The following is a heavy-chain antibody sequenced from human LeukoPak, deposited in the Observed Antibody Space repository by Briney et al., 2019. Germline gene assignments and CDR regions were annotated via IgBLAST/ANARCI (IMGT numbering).Heavy chain of an antibody. CDR2: IYSSGST. CDR1: GFTVSSNY. Sequence: GGSLRLSCAASGFTVSSNYMSWVRQAPGKGLEWVSVIYSSGSTYYADSVKGRFTISRDNSKNTLYLQMNSLRAEDTAVYYCARDWYYGSGSYRPFDYWGQGTLVTVSS. V-gene: IGHV3-53*05. D-gene: IGHD3-10*01. J-gene: IGHJ4*02. CDR3: ARDWYYGSGSYRPFDY.